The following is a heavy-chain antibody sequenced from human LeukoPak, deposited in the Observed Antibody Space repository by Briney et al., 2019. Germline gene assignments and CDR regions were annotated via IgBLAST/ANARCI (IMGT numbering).Heavy chain of an antibody. CDR3: ARWGRPNFDY. V-gene: IGHV4-59*01. CDR1: GGSIRGYS. Sequence: SETLSLTCTVSGGSIRGYSWSWLRHPPGKGLEWLGYISDSGSTKYNPSLKTRIIISLDTSKNHFSLKLSSATAADTAVYYCARWGRPNFDYWGQGTLVTVSS. J-gene: IGHJ4*02. CDR2: ISDSGST. D-gene: IGHD7-27*01.